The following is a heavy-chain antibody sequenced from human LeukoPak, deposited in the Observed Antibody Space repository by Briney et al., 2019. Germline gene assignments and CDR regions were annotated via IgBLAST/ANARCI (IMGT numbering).Heavy chain of an antibody. CDR2: IYYSGST. CDR3: ATTSYYYDSPDY. J-gene: IGHJ4*02. D-gene: IGHD3-22*01. CDR1: GGSISSSSYY. Sequence: PSETLSLTCTVSGGSISSSSYYWGWIRQPPGKGLEWIGGIYYSGSTYYNPSLKSRVTISVDTSKNQFSLKLSSVTAADTAVYYCATTSYYYDSPDYWGQGTLVTVSS. V-gene: IGHV4-39*01.